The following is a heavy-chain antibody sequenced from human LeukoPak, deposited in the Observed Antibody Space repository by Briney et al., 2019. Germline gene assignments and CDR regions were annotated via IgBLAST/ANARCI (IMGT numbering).Heavy chain of an antibody. Sequence: GGSLRLSCAASGFTFSSAWMHWVRQTPGKGLVWVSRINSDGSSTNNADSVKCRFTISRDNAKNMVNLQMNSLRAEDTAIYYCTRDYSYAMAVWGQGTTVTVSS. V-gene: IGHV3-74*01. D-gene: IGHD2-21*01. CDR1: GFTFSSAW. CDR3: TRDYSYAMAV. CDR2: INSDGSST. J-gene: IGHJ6*02.